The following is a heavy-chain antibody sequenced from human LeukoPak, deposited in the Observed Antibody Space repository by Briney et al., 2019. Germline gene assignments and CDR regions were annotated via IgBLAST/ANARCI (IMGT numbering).Heavy chain of an antibody. J-gene: IGHJ3*02. CDR3: ARRDGYGAYDI. CDR1: GYRFTNYW. D-gene: IGHD5-24*01. Sequence: GESLKISSKSSGYRFTNYWIAWVRQMPGKGLEWMGIIYPGDSDTRYSPSFQGQVTISADKSISTAYLQWSSLKASDTAMYYCARRDGYGAYDIWGQGTMVTVSS. CDR2: IYPGDSDT. V-gene: IGHV5-51*01.